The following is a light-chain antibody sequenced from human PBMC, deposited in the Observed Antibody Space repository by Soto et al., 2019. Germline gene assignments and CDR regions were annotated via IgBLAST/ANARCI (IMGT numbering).Light chain of an antibody. CDR1: SNDIGGSNF. CDR2: EVT. V-gene: IGLV2-8*01. CDR3: GSYAGSKNML. Sequence: QSALTQPPSASGSPGQSVTISCTGTSNDIGGSNFVSWYQQHPDKAPKLIIYEVTKRPSGVPDRFSAFKSGNTASLTVSGLQPEDEADYYCGSYAGSKNMLFGGGTKLTVL. J-gene: IGLJ3*02.